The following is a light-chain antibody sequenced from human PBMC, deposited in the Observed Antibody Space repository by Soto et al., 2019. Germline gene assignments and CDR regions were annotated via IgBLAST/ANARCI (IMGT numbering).Light chain of an antibody. J-gene: IGKJ4*01. CDR2: DAS. CDR3: QQRSNWPRT. V-gene: IGKV3-11*01. Sequence: EIVLTQSPATLSVSPGERATLSCRASQSVSSYLAWYQQKPGQAPRLLIYDASNRATGIPARFSGSGSGTDFTLTISSLEPEEFSVYYCQQRSNWPRTFGGGTKVEIK. CDR1: QSVSSY.